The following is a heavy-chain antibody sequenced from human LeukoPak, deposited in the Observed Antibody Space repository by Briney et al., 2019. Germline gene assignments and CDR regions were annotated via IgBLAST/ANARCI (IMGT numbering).Heavy chain of an antibody. D-gene: IGHD6-19*01. Sequence: GGSLRLSCAPSGVTFSSSGMNCVRQAPGKGREWVSYISSSSSTIYSADSVKGRFTTSRDNAKNSLYLQMNSLRDEDTAVYYCARDGYSSGWSGFDPWGQGTLVTVSS. V-gene: IGHV3-48*02. J-gene: IGHJ5*02. CDR3: ARDGYSSGWSGFDP. CDR2: ISSSSSTI. CDR1: GVTFSSSG.